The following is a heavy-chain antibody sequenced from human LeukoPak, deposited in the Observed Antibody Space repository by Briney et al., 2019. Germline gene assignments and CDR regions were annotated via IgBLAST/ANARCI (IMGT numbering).Heavy chain of an antibody. V-gene: IGHV3-23*01. J-gene: IGHJ4*02. Sequence: PGGSLRLSCAASGFTFSSYAMSWVRQAPGKGLEWVSAISGSGGSTYYADSVKGRFTISRDNSKNTLYLQMNSLRAEDTAVYYCARDKIRFLEWPTPAGFDYWGQGTLVTVSS. CDR1: GFTFSSYA. D-gene: IGHD3-3*01. CDR3: ARDKIRFLEWPTPAGFDY. CDR2: ISGSGGST.